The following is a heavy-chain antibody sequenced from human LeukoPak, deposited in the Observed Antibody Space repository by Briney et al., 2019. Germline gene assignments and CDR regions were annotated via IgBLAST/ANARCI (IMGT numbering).Heavy chain of an antibody. D-gene: IGHD2-21*02. CDR1: GYSFSNYW. J-gene: IGHJ1*01. Sequence: GESLKISCQGSGYSFSNYWIGWARQLPGKGLEWMGIVYPGDSDTRYSPSFQGQVTISADKSIGTAYLQWSSLKASDTAMYYCARADCCLDTECAEYFHHWGQGSLITVSS. V-gene: IGHV5-51*01. CDR3: ARADCCLDTECAEYFHH. CDR2: VYPGDSDT.